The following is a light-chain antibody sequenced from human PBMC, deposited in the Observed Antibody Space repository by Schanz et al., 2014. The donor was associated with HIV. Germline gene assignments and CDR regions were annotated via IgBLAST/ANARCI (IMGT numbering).Light chain of an antibody. CDR3: NSYTSSSTWV. Sequence: QSALTQPASVSGSPGQSITISCTGPNSDINFYYYISWFQQHPGKAPQLMIYDGSRRPSGVSNRFSGSKSGNTASLTISGLQADDEADYYCNSYTSSSTWVFGGGTKLTVL. CDR2: DGS. J-gene: IGLJ3*02. CDR1: NSDINFYYY. V-gene: IGLV2-14*03.